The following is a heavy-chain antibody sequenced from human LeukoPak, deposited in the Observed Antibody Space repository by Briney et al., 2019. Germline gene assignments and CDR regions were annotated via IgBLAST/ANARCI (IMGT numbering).Heavy chain of an antibody. J-gene: IGHJ4*02. CDR3: AREVMDFWSGYYQPYFDY. CDR1: GGSISSGSYY. Sequence: PSETLSLTCTVSGGSISSGSYYWSWIRQPAGKGLEWIGRIYTSGSTNYNPSLKSRVTISVDTSKNQFSLKLSSVTAADTAVYYRAREVMDFWSGYYQPYFDYWGQGTLVTVSS. CDR2: IYTSGST. D-gene: IGHD3-3*01. V-gene: IGHV4-61*02.